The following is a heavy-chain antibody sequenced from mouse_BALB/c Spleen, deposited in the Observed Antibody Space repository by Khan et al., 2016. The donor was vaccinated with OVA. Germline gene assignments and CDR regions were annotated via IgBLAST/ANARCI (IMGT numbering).Heavy chain of an antibody. D-gene: IGHD2-1*01. CDR1: GYTFTDYD. CDR2: IYPGSGST. J-gene: IGHJ4*01. Sequence: QVQLKQSGPELVKPGASVKMSCKASGYTFTDYDIRWVKQRAGQGLEWIGEIYPGSGSTYYNEKFKGKATLTADKSPNTAYMQLSRLTSEASAVYFCAKIFYGNSYAMDYWGQGTAVTVSS. V-gene: IGHV1-77*01. CDR3: AKIFYGNSYAMDY.